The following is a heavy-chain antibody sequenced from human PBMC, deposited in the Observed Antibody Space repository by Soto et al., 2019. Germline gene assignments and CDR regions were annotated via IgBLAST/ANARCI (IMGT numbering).Heavy chain of an antibody. J-gene: IGHJ5*02. CDR1: GYTFTSYA. V-gene: IGHV1-3*01. CDR3: ARGTFDP. D-gene: IGHD2-2*01. CDR2: INAGNGNT. Sequence: QVQLVQSGAEVKKPGASVKVSCKASGYTFTSYAMHWVRQAPGQRLEWMGWINAGNGNTKYSQKFQGRVTITRDTSASPAYMELSSLRSEDTAVYYCARGTFDPWGQGTLVTVSS.